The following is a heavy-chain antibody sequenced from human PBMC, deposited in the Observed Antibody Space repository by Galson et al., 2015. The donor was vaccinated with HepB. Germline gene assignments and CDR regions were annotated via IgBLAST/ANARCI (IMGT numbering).Heavy chain of an antibody. D-gene: IGHD2-2*01. CDR3: AREFSIVVVPAGLDY. CDR1: GFTFSSYG. V-gene: IGHV3-33*01. Sequence: SLRLSCAASGFTFSSYGMHWVRQAPGKGLEWVAVIWYDGSNKYYADSVKGRFTISRDNSKNTLYLQMNSLRAEDTAVYYCAREFSIVVVPAGLDYWGQGTLVTVSS. CDR2: IWYDGSNK. J-gene: IGHJ4*02.